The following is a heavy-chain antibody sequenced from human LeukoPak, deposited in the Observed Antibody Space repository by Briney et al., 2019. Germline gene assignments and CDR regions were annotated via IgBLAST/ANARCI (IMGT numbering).Heavy chain of an antibody. J-gene: IGHJ4*02. CDR1: GYTFTSYG. CDR3: ASARSWNDAFDY. V-gene: IGHV1-18*01. CDR2: ISAYNGNT. D-gene: IGHD1-1*01. Sequence: GASVKVSCKASGYTFTSYGISWVRQAPGQGLEWMGWISAYNGNTNYAQKFQGRVTTTIDTSTNTAYMELRSLRSDDTAVYYCASARSWNDAFDYWGQGTLVTVSS.